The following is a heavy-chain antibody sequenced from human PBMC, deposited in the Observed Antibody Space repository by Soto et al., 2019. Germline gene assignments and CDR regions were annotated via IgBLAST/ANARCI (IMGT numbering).Heavy chain of an antibody. CDR1: ESTIWSFS. V-gene: IGHV3-23*01. D-gene: IGHD3-22*01. CDR2: ISGSGGST. Sequence: RHTRKASESTIWSFSRMLVTKAPGKGLEWVSAISGSGGSTYYADSVKGRFTISRDNSKNKLYLQMNSLRAEDTAVYYCAKPPHSSGSFDYLGQATLV. CDR3: AKPPHSSGSFDY. J-gene: IGHJ4*02.